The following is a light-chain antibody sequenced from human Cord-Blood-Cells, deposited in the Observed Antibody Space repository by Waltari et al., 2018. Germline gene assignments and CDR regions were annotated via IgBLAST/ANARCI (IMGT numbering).Light chain of an antibody. CDR1: QSISSW. Sequence: DIQMTQSPSTLSASVGDSVTITCRASQSISSWLAWYQQKPGRAPKLLIYDASSLESGVASRFSGSGAGTEFTLTISSLQPDDFATYDCQQYNSDLCTFGQGTKLEIK. V-gene: IGKV1-5*01. J-gene: IGKJ2*02. CDR3: QQYNSDLCT. CDR2: DAS.